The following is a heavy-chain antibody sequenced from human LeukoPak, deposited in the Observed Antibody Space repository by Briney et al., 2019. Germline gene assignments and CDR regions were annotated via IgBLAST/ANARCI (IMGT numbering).Heavy chain of an antibody. V-gene: IGHV4-34*01. D-gene: IGHD6-13*01. Sequence: SETLSLTCTVSGGSISSYYWSWIRQPPGKGREGIGEINHSGSTNYNPSLKSRVTISVDTSKNQFSLKLSSVTAADTAVYYCARHNSSSWLTDSWGQGTLVTVSS. J-gene: IGHJ4*02. CDR2: INHSGST. CDR3: ARHNSSSWLTDS. CDR1: GGSISSYY.